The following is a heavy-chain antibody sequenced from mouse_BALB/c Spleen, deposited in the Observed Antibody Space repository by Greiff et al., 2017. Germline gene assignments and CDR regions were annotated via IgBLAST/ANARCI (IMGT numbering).Heavy chain of an antibody. J-gene: IGHJ1*01. D-gene: IGHD1-3*01. CDR2: IWAGGST. CDR3: ARNLKYQWYFDV. V-gene: IGHV2-9*02. CDR1: GFSLTSYG. Sequence: VKLVESGPGLVAPSQSLSITCTVSGFSLTSYGVHWVRQPPGKGLEWLGVIWAGGSTNYNSALMSRLSISKDNSKSQVFLKMNSLQTDDTAMYYCARNLKYQWYFDVWGAGTTVTVSS.